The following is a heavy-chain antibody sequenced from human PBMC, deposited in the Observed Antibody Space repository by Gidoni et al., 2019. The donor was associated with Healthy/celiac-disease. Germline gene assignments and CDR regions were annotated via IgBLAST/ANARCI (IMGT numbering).Heavy chain of an antibody. CDR3: ARGGGTMVKAQRRFDP. Sequence: QVQLVQSGAEVKKPGSSVKVSCKASGGTFSSYAISWVRQAPGQGLEWMGGIIPIFGTANYAQKFQGRGKITGDESTSTAYMELGSLRSEDTAVYYCARGGGTMVKAQRRFDPWGQGTLVTVSS. J-gene: IGHJ5*02. CDR1: GGTFSSYA. D-gene: IGHD3-10*01. V-gene: IGHV1-69*01. CDR2: IIPIFGTA.